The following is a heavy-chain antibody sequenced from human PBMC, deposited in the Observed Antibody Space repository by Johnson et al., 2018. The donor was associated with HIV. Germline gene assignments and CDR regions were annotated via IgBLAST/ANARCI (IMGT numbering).Heavy chain of an antibody. CDR2: INWNGGST. Sequence: MQLVESGGGVVQPGRSLRLSCAASGFTFDDYGMSWVRQAPGRGLEWVSGINWNGGSTGYADSVKGRFTISRDNAKNSLYLQMNSLRAEDTAVYYCAREGEGYSSSWYDAFDIWGQGTMVTVSS. CDR1: GFTFDDYG. D-gene: IGHD6-13*01. J-gene: IGHJ3*02. CDR3: AREGEGYSSSWYDAFDI. V-gene: IGHV3-20*04.